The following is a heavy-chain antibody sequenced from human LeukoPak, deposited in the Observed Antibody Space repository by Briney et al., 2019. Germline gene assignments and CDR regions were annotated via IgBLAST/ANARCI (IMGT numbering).Heavy chain of an antibody. J-gene: IGHJ4*02. D-gene: IGHD3-22*01. CDR2: IYYSGST. CDR1: GGSITRSTYY. CDR3: ASGRYYYDSGAYDPFDY. V-gene: IGHV4-39*01. Sequence: SETLSLTCTVSGGSITRSTYYWGWIRQPPGKGLEWIGSIYYSGSTFYNPSLKSRVTIFVDTSKNQFSLELSSVTAADTAIYYCASGRYYYDSGAYDPFDYWGQGTLVTVSS.